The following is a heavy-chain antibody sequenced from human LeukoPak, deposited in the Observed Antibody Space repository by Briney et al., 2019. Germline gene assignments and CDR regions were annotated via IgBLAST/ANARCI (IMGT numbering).Heavy chain of an antibody. CDR1: GYTLTELS. J-gene: IGHJ6*03. CDR2: FDPEDGET. D-gene: IGHD2-8*01. V-gene: IGHV1-24*01. CDR3: ARVVPDYYYYMDV. Sequence: ASVKVSCKVSGYTLTELSMHWVRQAPGKGLEWMGGFDPEDGETIYAQKFQGRVTMTEDTSTDTAYMELSRLRSDDTAVYYCARVVPDYYYYMDVWGKGTTVTVSS.